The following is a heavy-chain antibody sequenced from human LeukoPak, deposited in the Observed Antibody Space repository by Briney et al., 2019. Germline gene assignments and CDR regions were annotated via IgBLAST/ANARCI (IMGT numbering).Heavy chain of an antibody. CDR2: IRYDGSNK. J-gene: IGHJ4*02. CDR3: AKDQEYYDFWSGYPDFDY. Sequence: GGSLRLSCAASGFTFSSHGMHWVRQAPGKGLEWVAFIRYDGSNKYYADSVKGRFTISRDNSKNTLYLQMNSLRVEDTAVYYCAKDQEYYDFWSGYPDFDYWGQGTLVTVSS. CDR1: GFTFSSHG. V-gene: IGHV3-30*02. D-gene: IGHD3-3*01.